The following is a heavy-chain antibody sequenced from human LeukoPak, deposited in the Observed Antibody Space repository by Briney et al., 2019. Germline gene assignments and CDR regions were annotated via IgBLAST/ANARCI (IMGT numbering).Heavy chain of an antibody. CDR1: GYTFTGYY. CDR3: ASEGYDSSGYSAFDY. Sequence: ASVKVSCKASGYTFTGYYMHWVRQAPGQGLEWMGWINPNSGGTNYAQKFQGRVTMTRDTSISTAYMDLSRLRSDDTAVYYCASEGYDSSGYSAFDYWGQGTLVTVSS. J-gene: IGHJ4*02. D-gene: IGHD3-22*01. V-gene: IGHV1-2*02. CDR2: INPNSGGT.